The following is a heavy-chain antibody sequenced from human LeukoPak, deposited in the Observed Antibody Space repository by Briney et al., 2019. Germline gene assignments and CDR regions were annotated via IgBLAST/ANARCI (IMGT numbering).Heavy chain of an antibody. D-gene: IGHD3-9*01. CDR1: GFTFSSYA. CDR3: ARGRLRYFDWSGAFDI. CDR2: ISYDGSNK. J-gene: IGHJ3*02. V-gene: IGHV3-30-3*01. Sequence: QSGRSLRLSCAASGFTFSSYAMHWVRQAPGKGLEWEAVISYDGSNKYYADSVKGRFTISRDNSKNTLYLQMNSLRAEDTAVYYCARGRLRYFDWSGAFDIWGQGTMVTVSS.